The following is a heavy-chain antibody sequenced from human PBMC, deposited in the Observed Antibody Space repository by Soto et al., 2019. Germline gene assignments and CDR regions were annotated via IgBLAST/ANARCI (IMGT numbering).Heavy chain of an antibody. Sequence: QVQLQESGPGLVKPSETLSLTCTVSGGSISSNNYYWSWIRQPPGKGLEWIGYIYYSGSTYYNPSLKSRVTISLDTSKNQFSLKLRSVTAADTAVYYCARDFDDTKTHDAFDIWGQGTMVTVSS. V-gene: IGHV4-30-4*01. J-gene: IGHJ3*02. CDR2: IYYSGST. CDR3: ARDFDDTKTHDAFDI. CDR1: GGSISSNNYY. D-gene: IGHD2-8*01.